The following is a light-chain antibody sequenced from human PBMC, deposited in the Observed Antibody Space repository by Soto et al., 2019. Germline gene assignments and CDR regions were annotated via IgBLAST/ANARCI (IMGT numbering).Light chain of an antibody. J-gene: IGKJ1*01. CDR1: QSVSSN. CDR3: QQYRT. Sequence: EIVVTQSPVTLSVSPGERASLSCRASQSVSSNLAWYQQKPGQAPRLLIYGVSTRANGVPARFSGGGSGTEFTLTISSLQSEDFALYYCQQYRTFGQGTKVEIK. V-gene: IGKV3-15*01. CDR2: GVS.